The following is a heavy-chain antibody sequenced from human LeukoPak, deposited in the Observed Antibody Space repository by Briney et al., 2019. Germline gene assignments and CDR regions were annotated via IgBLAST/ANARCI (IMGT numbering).Heavy chain of an antibody. CDR2: ISGSGGST. V-gene: IGHV3-23*01. Sequence: GGSLRLSCAASGFTFSSYVMSWVRQAPGKGLEWVSAISGSGGSTYYADPVKGRFTISRDNAKNSLYLQMNSLRAEDTAVYYCARDIEYYYDSSGPGNFDYWGQGTLVTVSS. J-gene: IGHJ4*02. CDR1: GFTFSSYV. D-gene: IGHD3-22*01. CDR3: ARDIEYYYDSSGPGNFDY.